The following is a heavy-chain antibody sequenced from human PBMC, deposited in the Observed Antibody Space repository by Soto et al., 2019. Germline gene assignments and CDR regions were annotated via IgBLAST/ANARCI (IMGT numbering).Heavy chain of an antibody. D-gene: IGHD2-2*01. J-gene: IGHJ4*02. V-gene: IGHV2-5*02. CDR3: ARGRATNAEYYFDY. CDR2: SYWDDDK. Sequence: QITLKESGPTLVKPAQTLTLTCTFSGFSLSTSGMGVAWIRQPPGKALEWLALSYWDDDKRYSPSLRSRLTITKTTAKNPGVLTMTNMDPVDTATYLRARGRATNAEYYFDYWGQGTLVTVSS. CDR1: GFSLSTSGMG.